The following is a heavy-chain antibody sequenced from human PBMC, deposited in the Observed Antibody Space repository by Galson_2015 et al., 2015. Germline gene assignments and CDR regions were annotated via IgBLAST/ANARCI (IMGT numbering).Heavy chain of an antibody. CDR1: GFTFSNYW. J-gene: IGHJ4*02. Sequence: SLRLSCAASGFTFSNYWMHWVRQVPGKGLVWVSRINGDGSSTSYADPVKGRFTIARDNAKSTLYLQMNSLRAEDTAVYYCARNFDYWGQGTLVTVSS. V-gene: IGHV3-74*01. CDR3: ARNFDY. CDR2: INGDGSST.